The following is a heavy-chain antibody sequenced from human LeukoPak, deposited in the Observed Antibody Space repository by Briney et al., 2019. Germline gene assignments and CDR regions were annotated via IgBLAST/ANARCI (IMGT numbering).Heavy chain of an antibody. V-gene: IGHV3-9*01. CDR2: ISWNSGSI. Sequence: PGGSLRLSCAASGFTFSSYAMHWVRQAPGKGLEWVSGISWNSGSIGYADSVKGRFTISRDNAKNSLYLQMNSLRAEDTALYYCAKDIRPLFGWSHSNFDYWGQGTLVTVSS. J-gene: IGHJ4*02. CDR3: AKDIRPLFGWSHSNFDY. D-gene: IGHD3-3*01. CDR1: GFTFSSYA.